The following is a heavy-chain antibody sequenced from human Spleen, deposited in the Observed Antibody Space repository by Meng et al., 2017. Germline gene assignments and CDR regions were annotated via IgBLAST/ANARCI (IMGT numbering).Heavy chain of an antibody. Sequence: GESLKISCAASRFTFDDYSMHWVRQAPGKGLEWVSLISWDGGSTYYADSVKGRFTISRDNAKNSLYLQMNSLRAEDTAVYYCARPRTTVTNDAFDIWGQGTMVTVSS. J-gene: IGHJ3*02. D-gene: IGHD4-11*01. CDR1: RFTFDDYS. CDR3: ARPRTTVTNDAFDI. V-gene: IGHV3-43*01. CDR2: ISWDGGST.